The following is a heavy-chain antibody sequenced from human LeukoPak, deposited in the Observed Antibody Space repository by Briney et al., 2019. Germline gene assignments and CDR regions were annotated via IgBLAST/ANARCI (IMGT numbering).Heavy chain of an antibody. J-gene: IGHJ3*02. CDR2: INPKSGGT. D-gene: IGHD3-3*01. CDR1: GYLFTGFY. CDR3: ARGPRITIFGVVMANDAFDI. Sequence: GASVKVSCKTSGYLFTGFYIHWVRQAPGQGLEWMGWINPKSGGTVYAQKFQGRVTMTRDTSSSTAYMELSRLRFDDTVVYYCARGPRITIFGVVMANDAFDIWGQGTMVTVSS. V-gene: IGHV1-2*02.